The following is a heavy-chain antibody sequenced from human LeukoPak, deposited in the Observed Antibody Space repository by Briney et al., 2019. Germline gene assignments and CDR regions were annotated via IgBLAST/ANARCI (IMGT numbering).Heavy chain of an antibody. D-gene: IGHD3-22*01. CDR1: GGSISSCDLY. CDR3: ARSDSRGWRGAFDI. Sequence: SQTLSLTCTVSGGSISSCDLYWSWIAQPPGKDLEWIVYSYDSGSTYYDPVLKSRITISADTSNNQFSLKLSSVTAPDTAVYYCARSDSRGWRGAFDISGAGKMVTASP. J-gene: IGHJ3*02. V-gene: IGHV4-30-4*01. CDR2: SYDSGST.